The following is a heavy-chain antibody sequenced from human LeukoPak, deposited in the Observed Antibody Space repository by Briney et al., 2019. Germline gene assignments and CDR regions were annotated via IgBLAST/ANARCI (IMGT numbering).Heavy chain of an antibody. V-gene: IGHV1-24*01. D-gene: IGHD6-13*01. CDR2: FDPEDGET. J-gene: IGHJ4*02. CDR1: GYTLTELS. Sequence: GASVKVSCKVSGYTLTELSMHWVRQAPGKGLEWMGGFDPEDGETIYAQKFQGRVTMTEDTSTDTAYMELSSLRSEDTAVYYCATDPSQEGIAAADGGYWGQGTLVTVSS. CDR3: ATDPSQEGIAAADGGY.